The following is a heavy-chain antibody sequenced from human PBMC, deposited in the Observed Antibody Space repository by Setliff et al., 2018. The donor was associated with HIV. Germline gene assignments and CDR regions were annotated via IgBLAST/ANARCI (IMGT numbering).Heavy chain of an antibody. Sequence: GASVKVSCKASGGTFSSYAISWVRQAPGQGLEWMGGIIPIFGTANYAQKFQGRVTITADESTSTAYMELSSLRSEDTAVYYCARGGGSGSYYLNAFDIWGQGTMVTVSS. D-gene: IGHD1-26*01. J-gene: IGHJ3*02. CDR2: IIPIFGTA. V-gene: IGHV1-69*13. CDR1: GGTFSSYA. CDR3: ARGGGSGSYYLNAFDI.